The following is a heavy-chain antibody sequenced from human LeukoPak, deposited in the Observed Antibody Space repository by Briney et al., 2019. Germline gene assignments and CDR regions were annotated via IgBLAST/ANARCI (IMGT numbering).Heavy chain of an antibody. Sequence: SETLSLTCAVSGYSISSGYYWGWIRQPPGKGLEWIGSIYHSGSTYYNPSLKGRVTISVGTSKNQFSLKLSSVTAADTAVYYCARLYMVPSYYYYYMDVWGKGTTVTVSS. D-gene: IGHD3-10*01. CDR1: GYSISSGYY. J-gene: IGHJ6*03. CDR2: IYHSGST. CDR3: ARLYMVPSYYYYYMDV. V-gene: IGHV4-38-2*01.